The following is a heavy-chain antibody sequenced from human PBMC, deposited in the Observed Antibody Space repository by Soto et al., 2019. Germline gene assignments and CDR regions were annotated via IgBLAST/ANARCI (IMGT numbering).Heavy chain of an antibody. Sequence: PVGSLRLSCAASGFSFSTYSMNWVRQAPGKGLEWVSSISSRGDTYYADSVKGRFTISRDNAKNSVSLQMDSLRAEDAAVYYCAREETAWPLAYGLDVWGQGTTVTVSS. V-gene: IGHV3-21*01. CDR3: AREETAWPLAYGLDV. D-gene: IGHD2-21*02. CDR1: GFSFSTYS. J-gene: IGHJ6*02. CDR2: ISSRGDT.